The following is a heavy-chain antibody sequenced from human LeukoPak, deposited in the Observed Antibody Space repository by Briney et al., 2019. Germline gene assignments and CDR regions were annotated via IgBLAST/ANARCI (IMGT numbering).Heavy chain of an antibody. D-gene: IGHD2-15*01. Sequence: PSETLSLTCAVYGGSFSGYYWSWIRQPPGKGLEWIGEINHSGSTNYNPSLKSRVTISVDTSKNQFSLKLSSVTAADTAVYYCAREKYCNGGSCYVPGWFDPWGQGTLVTVSS. J-gene: IGHJ5*02. CDR3: AREKYCNGGSCYVPGWFDP. CDR1: GGSFSGYY. V-gene: IGHV4-34*01. CDR2: INHSGST.